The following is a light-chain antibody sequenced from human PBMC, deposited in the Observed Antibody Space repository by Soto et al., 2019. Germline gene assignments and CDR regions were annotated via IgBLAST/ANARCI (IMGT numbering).Light chain of an antibody. CDR1: QDVGSH. Sequence: EMLMTQSPATLSVSPGERATLSCRASQDVGSHLAWYQQKPGQAPRLLIYGASTRATGIPARFSGSGSGTEFTLTISSLQSEDFAVYYCQQYDNWPLPFGGGTK. J-gene: IGKJ4*01. CDR2: GAS. CDR3: QQYDNWPLP. V-gene: IGKV3-15*01.